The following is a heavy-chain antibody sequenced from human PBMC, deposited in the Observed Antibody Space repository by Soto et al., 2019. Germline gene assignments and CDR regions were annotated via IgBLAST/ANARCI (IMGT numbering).Heavy chain of an antibody. CDR2: INHSGST. CDR1: GGSFSDFY. Sequence: QVQLQQWGAGLLKPSETLSLTCAVYGGSFSDFYWTWIRQPPGKGLEWIGEINHSGSTNYNPSLKSRVDMSVDTSKNQCSLNLTSVTAADTAVYYCGPRGAVADPRGYWGQGTRVTVSS. J-gene: IGHJ4*02. V-gene: IGHV4-34*01. CDR3: GPRGAVADPRGY. D-gene: IGHD6-19*01.